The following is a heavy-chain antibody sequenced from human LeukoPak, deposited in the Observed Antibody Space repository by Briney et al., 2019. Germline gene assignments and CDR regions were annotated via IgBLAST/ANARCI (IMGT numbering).Heavy chain of an antibody. V-gene: IGHV3-30*03. J-gene: IGHJ4*02. D-gene: IGHD5-24*01. CDR1: GFTFSSYG. CDR3: ARETEMANLDY. CDR2: ISHDGNNK. Sequence: PGRSLRLSCTASGFTFSSYGMHWVRQAPGKGLEGVAIISHDGNNKYYADSVKGRFTISRDNSKNTLYLQMNSLRAEDTAVYYCARETEMANLDYWGQGTLVTVSS.